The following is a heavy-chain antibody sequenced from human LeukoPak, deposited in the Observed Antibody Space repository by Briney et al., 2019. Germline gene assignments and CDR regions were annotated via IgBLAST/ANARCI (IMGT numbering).Heavy chain of an antibody. V-gene: IGHV4-59*08. J-gene: IGHJ4*02. CDR3: ARGTWDPTAIYFDH. CDR2: FSYSGST. CDR1: GGSISNYS. Sequence: SETLSLTCTVSGGSISNYSWSWIRQPPRKGLQWIGHFSYSGSTNYNPSLKSRVTISVDTSKNQFSLNLSPVTAADTAVYFCARGTWDPTAIYFDHWGQGTLVTVSS. D-gene: IGHD1-26*01.